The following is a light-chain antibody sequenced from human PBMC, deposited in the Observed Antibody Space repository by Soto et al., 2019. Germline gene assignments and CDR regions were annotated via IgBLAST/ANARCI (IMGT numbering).Light chain of an antibody. CDR2: GAS. V-gene: IGKV3-15*01. CDR3: QQYNNWPPWT. CDR1: QSVSSN. Sequence: EIVMTQSPATLSVSPGERATLSCRASQSVSSNLAWYQQKPGQAPRLLIYGASTRATGIPARFSGSRSGTELTLTISSLQSEDFAVYYCQQYNNWPPWTFGQGTNLEIK. J-gene: IGKJ2*02.